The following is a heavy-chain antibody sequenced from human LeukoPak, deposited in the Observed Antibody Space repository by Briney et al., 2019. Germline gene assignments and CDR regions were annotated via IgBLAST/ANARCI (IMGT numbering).Heavy chain of an antibody. D-gene: IGHD3-16*01. CDR1: GGSISSSSYY. Sequence: SETLSLTCTVSGGSISSSSYYWGWIRQPPGKGLEWIGSIYYSGSTYYNPSLKSRVTISVDTSKNQFSLKLSSVTAADTAVYYCARAVGGNAFDIWGQGTMVTVSS. J-gene: IGHJ3*02. V-gene: IGHV4-39*07. CDR3: ARAVGGNAFDI. CDR2: IYYSGST.